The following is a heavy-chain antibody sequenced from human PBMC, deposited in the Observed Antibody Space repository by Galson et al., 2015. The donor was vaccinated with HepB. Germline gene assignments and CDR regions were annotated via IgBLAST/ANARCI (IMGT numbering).Heavy chain of an antibody. J-gene: IGHJ4*02. V-gene: IGHV3-11*01. D-gene: IGHD6-19*01. CDR1: AFTFSDYY. CDR2: ISLGGYTI. CDR3: ARAGPADY. Sequence: SLRLSCAASAFTFSDYYMSWIRQAPGKGLEWVSYISLGGYTIYYADSVKGRFTISRDNAENALYLQMNSLRVEDTAIYYCARAGPADYWGQGTLVTVSS.